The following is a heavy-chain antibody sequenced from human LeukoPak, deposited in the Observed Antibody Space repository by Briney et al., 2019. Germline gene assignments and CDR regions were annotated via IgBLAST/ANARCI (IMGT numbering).Heavy chain of an antibody. D-gene: IGHD2-2*01. J-gene: IGHJ6*02. V-gene: IGHV3-64*01. Sequence: ASVKVSCKVSGYTLTELSMHWVRQAPGKGLEYVSAISSNGGSTYYANSVKGRFTISRDNSKNTLYLQMGSLRAEDMAVYYCARSQYCSSTSCYDWDYYYGMDVWGQGTTVTVSS. CDR3: ARSQYCSSTSCYDWDYYYGMDV. CDR2: ISSNGGST. CDR1: GYTLTELS.